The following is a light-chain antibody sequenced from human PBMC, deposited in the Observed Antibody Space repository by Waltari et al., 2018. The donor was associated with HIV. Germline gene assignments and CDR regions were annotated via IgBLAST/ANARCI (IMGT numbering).Light chain of an antibody. CDR1: QSVRSSY. CDR3: QQYGSSPIT. J-gene: IGKJ5*01. V-gene: IGKV3-20*01. CDR2: GAS. Sequence: EIVLTQSPGTLSLSPGERATLSGRASQSVRSSYLAWYQQKPGQAPRLLIYGASSRATGIPDRFSGSGSETDFTLTISRLEPEDFAVYYCQQYGSSPITFGQGTRLEIK.